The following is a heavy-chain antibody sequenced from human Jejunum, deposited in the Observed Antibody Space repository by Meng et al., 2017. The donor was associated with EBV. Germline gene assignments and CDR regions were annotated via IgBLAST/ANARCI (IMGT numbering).Heavy chain of an antibody. CDR1: GVSMSNFY. Sequence: GQLRGSVPGRLKPSETLSLTCTVSGVSMSNFYWCWFRQPPGKGLEWIGYIYYSVSTNYNPSLKSRVTISVDTSKNQFSLSLSSVTAADTAVYYCARGGGRPEYWGQGILVTVSS. CDR3: ARGGGRPEY. CDR2: IYYSVST. V-gene: IGHV4-59*01. D-gene: IGHD3-10*01. J-gene: IGHJ4*02.